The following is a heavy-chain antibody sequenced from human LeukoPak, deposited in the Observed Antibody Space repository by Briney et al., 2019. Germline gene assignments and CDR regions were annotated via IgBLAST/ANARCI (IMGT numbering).Heavy chain of an antibody. CDR3: AGVPNYYDSSGHHNVYFDY. CDR2: IYSGGST. CDR1: GFTVSSNY. V-gene: IGHV3-53*01. D-gene: IGHD3-22*01. J-gene: IGHJ4*02. Sequence: GRSLRLSCAASGFTVSSNYMSWVRQAPGKGLEWVSVIYSGGSTYYADSVKGRFTISRDNSKNTLYLQMNSLRAEDTAVYYCAGVPNYYDSSGHHNVYFDYWGQGTLVTVSS.